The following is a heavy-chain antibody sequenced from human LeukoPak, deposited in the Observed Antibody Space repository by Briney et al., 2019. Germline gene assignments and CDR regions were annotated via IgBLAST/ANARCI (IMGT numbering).Heavy chain of an antibody. Sequence: SETLSLTCTVSGGSISSSSYYWGWIRQPPGKGLEWIGSIYYGGSTYYNPSLKSRVTISVDTSKNQFSLKLSSVTAADTAVYYCARRRGGYGSGSYPFDYWGQGTLVTVSS. CDR3: ARRRGGYGSGSYPFDY. V-gene: IGHV4-39*01. D-gene: IGHD3-10*01. CDR2: IYYGGST. CDR1: GGSISSSSYY. J-gene: IGHJ4*02.